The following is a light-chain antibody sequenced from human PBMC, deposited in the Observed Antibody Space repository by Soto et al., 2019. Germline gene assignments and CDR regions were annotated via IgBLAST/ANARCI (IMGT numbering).Light chain of an antibody. CDR2: RNN. J-gene: IGLJ3*02. CDR3: AAWEDRLSGWV. Sequence: QPVLTQPPSASGTPGQRVTISCSGSSSNIGSNYVYWYQQLPGTAPKLLIYRNNQRPSGVPDRFSGSESGTSASLAISGLRSEDEADDYCAAWEDRLSGWVFGGGTKLTVL. CDR1: SSNIGSNY. V-gene: IGLV1-47*01.